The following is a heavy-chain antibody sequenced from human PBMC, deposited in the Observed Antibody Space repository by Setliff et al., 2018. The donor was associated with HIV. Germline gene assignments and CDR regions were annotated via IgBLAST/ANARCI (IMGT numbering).Heavy chain of an antibody. CDR1: GYYFTTSYW. V-gene: IGHV5-51*01. CDR3: VRDQIGDVQVAGTWGT. D-gene: IGHD6-19*01. Sequence: PGESLKISCKGSGYYFTTSYWVGWVRQMPGRGLEWMGFINPSTSEVRYRPSLQGQVTMSVDKSISTAFLQWSSLAASDTAMYYCVRDQIGDVQVAGTWGTWGQGTLVTVSS. CDR2: INPSTSEV. J-gene: IGHJ5*02.